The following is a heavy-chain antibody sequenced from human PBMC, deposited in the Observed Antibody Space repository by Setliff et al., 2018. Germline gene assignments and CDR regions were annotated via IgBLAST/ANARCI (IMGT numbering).Heavy chain of an antibody. Sequence: SETLSLTCAVYGGSFSGYYWSWIRQPPGKGLEWIGEINHSGSTNYNPSLKSRVTISVDTSSNQFSLNLNSVTAADTAVYYCARHKVIKKEFIRLTWFDPWGQGTPVTVSS. CDR2: INHSGST. CDR3: ARHKVIKKEFIRLTWFDP. CDR1: GGSFSGYY. J-gene: IGHJ5*02. V-gene: IGHV4-34*01. D-gene: IGHD3-10*01.